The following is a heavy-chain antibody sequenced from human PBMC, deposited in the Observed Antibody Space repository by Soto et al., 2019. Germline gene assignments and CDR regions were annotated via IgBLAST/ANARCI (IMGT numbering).Heavy chain of an antibody. V-gene: IGHV1-69*01. D-gene: IGHD4-17*01. Sequence: QVQLEQSGAEVKKAGSSVKVSCKAFGGSVNSHAISWVRQATGQGLEWMGGIIPMFGTPTYAQRFQAGVTISADESTSTVYLDLSSLRSEDTAMYYCARSRNVAEFNDYGGNYHGFDIWGQGTMVTVSS. CDR3: ARSRNVAEFNDYGGNYHGFDI. CDR2: IIPMFGTP. CDR1: GGSVNSHA. J-gene: IGHJ3*02.